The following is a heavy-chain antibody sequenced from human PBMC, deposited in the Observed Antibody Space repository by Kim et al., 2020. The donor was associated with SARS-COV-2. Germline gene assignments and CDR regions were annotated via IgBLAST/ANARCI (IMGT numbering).Heavy chain of an antibody. V-gene: IGHV1-2*06. CDR2: INPNSGGT. D-gene: IGHD6-6*01. CDR3: ARTPRYSSSSSFDY. J-gene: IGHJ4*02. CDR1: GYTFTGYY. Sequence: ASVKVSCKASGYTFTGYYMHWVRQAPGQGLEWMGRINPNSGGTNYAQKFQGRVTMTRDTSISTAYMELSRLRSDDTAVYYCARTPRYSSSSSFDYWGQGTLVTVSS.